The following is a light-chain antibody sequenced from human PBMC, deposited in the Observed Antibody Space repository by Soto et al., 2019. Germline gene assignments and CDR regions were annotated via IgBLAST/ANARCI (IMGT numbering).Light chain of an antibody. Sequence: QSVLTQPPSASGSPGQSVTISCTGSSSDVGFFNYVSWYQQHPGKAPKLVIYEVNNRPSGVSDRFSGSKSGNTASLTVPGLQTEDEADYYCNSYVGGNNWVFGGGTKVTVL. J-gene: IGLJ3*02. CDR1: SSDVGFFNY. V-gene: IGLV2-8*01. CDR2: EVN. CDR3: NSYVGGNNWV.